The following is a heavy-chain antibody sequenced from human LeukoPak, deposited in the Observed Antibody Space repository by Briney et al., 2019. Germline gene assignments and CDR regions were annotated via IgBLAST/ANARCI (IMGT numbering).Heavy chain of an antibody. CDR2: INPNSGGT. D-gene: IGHD2-21*01. V-gene: IGHV1-2*02. CDR1: GYTFTGYY. CDR3: ARDPPYCGGDCYADY. Sequence: ASVKVSCKASGYTFTGYYMHWVRQAPGQGLEWMGWINPNSGGTNYAQKFQGTVTMTRDTSISTAYMELSRLRSDDTAVYYCARDPPYCGGDCYADYWGQGTLVTVSS. J-gene: IGHJ4*02.